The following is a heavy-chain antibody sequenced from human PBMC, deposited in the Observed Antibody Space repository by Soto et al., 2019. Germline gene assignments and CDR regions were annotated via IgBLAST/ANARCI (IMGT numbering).Heavy chain of an antibody. V-gene: IGHV1-69*13. CDR1: GDTFSTYT. CDR2: IIPRSATS. J-gene: IGHJ6*02. D-gene: IGHD2-2*03. CDR3: ARVPRLDYYYYGMDV. Sequence: ASVKVSCKASGDTFSTYTITWMRQAPGQGLEWMGGIIPRSATSNYAQKFQGRVTITADESTSTAYMELSSLRSEDTAVYYCARVPRLDYYYYGMDVWGQGTTVPVSS.